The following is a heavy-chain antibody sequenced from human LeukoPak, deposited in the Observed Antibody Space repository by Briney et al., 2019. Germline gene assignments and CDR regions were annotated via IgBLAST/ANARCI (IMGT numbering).Heavy chain of an antibody. J-gene: IGHJ4*02. CDR1: GYTFTSYD. V-gene: IGHV1-8*01. CDR2: MNPNSGNT. CDR3: ARVEGGATTSLNY. D-gene: IGHD1-26*01. Sequence: ASVKVSCKASGYTFTSYDINWVRQATGQGLEWMGWMNPNSGNTGYAQKFQGRVTITADKSTSTAYMELSSLRSEDTAVYYCARVEGGATTSLNYWGQGTLVTVSS.